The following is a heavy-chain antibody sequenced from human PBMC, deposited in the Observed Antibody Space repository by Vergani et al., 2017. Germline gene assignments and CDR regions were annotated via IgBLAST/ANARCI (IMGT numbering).Heavy chain of an antibody. CDR1: AYTFTNYY. Sequence: QVQLLQSGAEVKKPGTSVRVSCQASAYTFTNYYLHWVRQAPGQGLEWMGWINPKSGRTRYAQRFQGRVTMTRDTSINTGYMELDSLRSDDTAVYYCVRENDSSGYLAYWGQGSLVTVSS. CDR3: VRENDSSGYLAY. J-gene: IGHJ4*02. V-gene: IGHV1-2*02. CDR2: INPKSGRT. D-gene: IGHD3-22*01.